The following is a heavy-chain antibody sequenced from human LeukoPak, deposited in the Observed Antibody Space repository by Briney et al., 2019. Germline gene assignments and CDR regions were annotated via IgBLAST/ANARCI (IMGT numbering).Heavy chain of an antibody. J-gene: IGHJ6*03. V-gene: IGHV4-38-2*02. D-gene: IGHD3-3*01. CDR3: ARVSYDFWSGPTSAHYYYYMDV. CDR2: IYTSGST. CDR1: GYSISSGYY. Sequence: SETLSLTCTVSGYSISSGYYWGWIRQPPGKGLEWIGSIYTSGSTNYNPSLKSRVTISVDTSKNQLSLKLSSVTAADPAVYYCARVSYDFWSGPTSAHYYYYMDVWGKGTTVTVSS.